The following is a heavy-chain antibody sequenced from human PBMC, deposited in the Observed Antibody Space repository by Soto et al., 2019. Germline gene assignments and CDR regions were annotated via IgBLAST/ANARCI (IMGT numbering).Heavy chain of an antibody. V-gene: IGHV4-61*01. CDR1: GGSVSSGSYY. J-gene: IGHJ4*02. CDR3: ARGVGYSYGYPFDY. CDR2: IYYSGST. D-gene: IGHD5-18*01. Sequence: LSLTCTVSGGSVSSGSYYWSWIRQPPGKGLEWIGYIYYSGSTNYNPSLKSRVTISVDTSKNQFSLKLSSVTAADTAVYYCARGVGYSYGYPFDYWGQGTLVTVSS.